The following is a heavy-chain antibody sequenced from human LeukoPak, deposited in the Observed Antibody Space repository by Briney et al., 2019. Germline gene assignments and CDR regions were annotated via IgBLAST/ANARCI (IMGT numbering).Heavy chain of an antibody. CDR3: AREKKGFDY. Sequence: GGSLRLSCAASGFTFYNYWMHWVRQAPGKGLVWVSRIISDGSSTNYADSVKGRFTISRDNAKNTLYLQMNGLRPEDTAVYYCAREKKGFDYWGRGTLVTVSS. V-gene: IGHV3-74*01. J-gene: IGHJ4*02. CDR1: GFTFYNYW. CDR2: IISDGSST.